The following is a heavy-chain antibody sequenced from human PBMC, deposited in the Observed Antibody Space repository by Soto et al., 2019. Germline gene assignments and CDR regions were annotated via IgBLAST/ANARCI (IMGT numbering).Heavy chain of an antibody. Sequence: QVQLQESGPGLVEPSQTLSLTCTVSGGSISSGDSYWSWIRQPPGKGLEWIGYIYHSGSPSYNPSLKTRRTISVDTSKNQFSLKLNSVTAADTALYYCARGRALGGLFDYWGQGSLVTVSS. J-gene: IGHJ4*02. D-gene: IGHD2-15*01. V-gene: IGHV4-30-4*01. CDR3: ARGRALGGLFDY. CDR1: GGSISSGDSY. CDR2: IYHSGSP.